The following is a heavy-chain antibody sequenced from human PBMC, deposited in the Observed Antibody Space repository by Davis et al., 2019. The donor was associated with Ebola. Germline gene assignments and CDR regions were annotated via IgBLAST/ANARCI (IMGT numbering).Heavy chain of an antibody. V-gene: IGHV1-8*02. CDR2: MNPNSGNT. J-gene: IGHJ6*02. CDR3: ARAYGDYYYYGMDV. Sequence: AASVKVSCKASGYTFTSYGISWVRQAPGQGLEWMGWMNPNSGNTGYAQKFQGRVTMTRNTSISTAYMELSSLRSEDTAVYYCARAYGDYYYYGMDVWGQGTTVTVSS. CDR1: GYTFTSYG. D-gene: IGHD4-17*01.